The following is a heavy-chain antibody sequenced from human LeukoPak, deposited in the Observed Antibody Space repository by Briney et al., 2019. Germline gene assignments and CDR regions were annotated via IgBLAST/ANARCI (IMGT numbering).Heavy chain of an antibody. D-gene: IGHD2-2*01. CDR1: GYTFTSYG. J-gene: IGHJ6*02. Sequence: ASVKVSCKASGYTFTSYGISWVRQAPGQGLEWMGRISAYNGNTNYAQKLQGRVTMTTDTSTSTAYMELRSLRSDDTAVYYCARGYCSSTSCYRYGMDVWGQGTTVTVSS. CDR3: ARGYCSSTSCYRYGMDV. CDR2: ISAYNGNT. V-gene: IGHV1-18*01.